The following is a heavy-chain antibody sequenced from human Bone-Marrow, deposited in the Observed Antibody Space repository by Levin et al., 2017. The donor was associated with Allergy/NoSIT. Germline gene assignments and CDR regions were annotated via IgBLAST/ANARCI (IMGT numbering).Heavy chain of an antibody. CDR1: GFTFSTYW. D-gene: IGHD3-10*01. CDR2: IQSNGKT. V-gene: IGHV3-74*01. CDR3: ARDRFYSDSGSNFSWFDP. Sequence: GESLKISCAASGFTFSTYWMHWVRQAPGKGLVWVSRIQSNGKTNYADSVKGRFTISRDNAKNTLSLQMNSLTVEDTAVYYCARDRFYSDSGSNFSWFDPWGQGPLVTVSS. J-gene: IGHJ5*02.